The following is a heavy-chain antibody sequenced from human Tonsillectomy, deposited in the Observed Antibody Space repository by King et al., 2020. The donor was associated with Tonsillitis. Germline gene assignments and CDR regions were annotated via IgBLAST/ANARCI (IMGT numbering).Heavy chain of an antibody. Sequence: VQLVESGGGLVKSGGSLRLSCEASGFTFTTYSMNWIRQAPGKGLEWVASISSTTTFIHYADSLKGRITVSRDNANNSLYLQMNNLRTEDTAVYYCAGGLVASGTGWLHPWGQGPLVTVSS. V-gene: IGHV3-21*01. CDR2: ISSTTTFI. J-gene: IGHJ5*02. CDR1: GFTFTTYS. D-gene: IGHD3-10*01. CDR3: AGGLVASGTGWLHP.